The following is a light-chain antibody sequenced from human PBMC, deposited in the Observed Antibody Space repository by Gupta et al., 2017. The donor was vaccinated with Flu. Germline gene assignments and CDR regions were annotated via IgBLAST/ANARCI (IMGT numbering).Light chain of an antibody. V-gene: IGLV2-23*01. CDR3: CSDAGISTLI. CDR1: ISDIGGFNL. CDR2: EAY. J-gene: IGLJ2*01. Sequence: SSLTQPASVSGSPGPSITISCTGSISDIGGFNLVSWYQLHADKAHKLLIFEAYKRPAGVANRFSGSKSGNTASLTISGRKEEDDGDYYGCSDAGISTLIFGGGTKLTVL.